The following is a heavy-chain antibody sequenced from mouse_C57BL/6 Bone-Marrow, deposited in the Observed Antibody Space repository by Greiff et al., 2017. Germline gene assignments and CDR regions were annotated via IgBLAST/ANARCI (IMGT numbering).Heavy chain of an antibody. CDR3: ARGDWADYAMDY. Sequence: LQESGAELVRPGASVKMSCKASGYTFTSYNMHWVKQTPRQGLEWIGAIYPGNGDTSYNQKFKGKATLTVDKSSSTAYMQLSSLTSEDSAVYFWARGDWADYAMDYWGQGTAVTVTA. CDR1: GYTFTSYN. V-gene: IGHV1-12*01. CDR2: IYPGNGDT. J-gene: IGHJ4*01. D-gene: IGHD4-1*01.